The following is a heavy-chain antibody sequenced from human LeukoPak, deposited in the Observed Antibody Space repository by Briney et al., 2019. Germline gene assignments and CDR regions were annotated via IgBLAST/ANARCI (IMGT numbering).Heavy chain of an antibody. CDR1: GFTFSSYA. CDR2: ISGSGSNT. Sequence: GGSLRLSCAASGFTFSSYAMTWVRQAPGKGLEWVSTISGSGSNTYYADAVKGRFTISRDNSKNTLYLQMHGLRAEDTAVYYCAKDLLSTSGSYYYYWGQGTLVTVSS. V-gene: IGHV3-23*01. J-gene: IGHJ4*02. D-gene: IGHD3-10*01. CDR3: AKDLLSTSGSYYYY.